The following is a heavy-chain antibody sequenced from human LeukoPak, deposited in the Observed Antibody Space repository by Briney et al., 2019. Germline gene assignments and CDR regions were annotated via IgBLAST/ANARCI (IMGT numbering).Heavy chain of an antibody. CDR2: IYTSGST. D-gene: IGHD6-13*01. V-gene: IGHV4-4*07. CDR3: ARGPYSSSRQDYYGMDV. CDR1: GGSISSYY. J-gene: IGHJ6*02. Sequence: NASETLSLTCTVSGGSISSYYWSWIRQPAGKGLEWIGRIYTSGSTNCNPSLKSRVTISVGTSKNQFSLKLRSVTAADTAVYYCARGPYSSSRQDYYGMDVWGQGTTVTVSS.